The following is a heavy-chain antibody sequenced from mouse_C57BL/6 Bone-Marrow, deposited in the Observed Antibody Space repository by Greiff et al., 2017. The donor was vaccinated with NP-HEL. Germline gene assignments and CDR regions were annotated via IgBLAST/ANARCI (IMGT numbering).Heavy chain of an antibody. CDR3: ASLHYYGSWAY. CDR1: GLTFSSYG. J-gene: IGHJ3*01. V-gene: IGHV5-6*01. CDR2: ISSGGSYT. Sequence: EVKLMESGGDLVKPGGSLKLSCAASGLTFSSYGMSWVRQTPDKRLEWVATISSGGSYTYYPDSVKGRFTISRDNAKNTLYLQMSSLKSEDTAMYYCASLHYYGSWAYWGQGTLVTVSA. D-gene: IGHD1-1*01.